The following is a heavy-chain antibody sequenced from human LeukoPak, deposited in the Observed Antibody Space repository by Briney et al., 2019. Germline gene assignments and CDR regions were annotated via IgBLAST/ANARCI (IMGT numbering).Heavy chain of an antibody. Sequence: QPGRSLRLSCAASGFTFSSYGMHWVRQAPGKGLEWVAVIWYDGSNKYYADSVKSRFTISRDNSKNTLYLQMNSLRAEDTAVYYCARSPSAGNWFDPWGQGTLVTVSS. CDR3: ARSPSAGNWFDP. CDR1: GFTFSSYG. J-gene: IGHJ5*02. CDR2: IWYDGSNK. V-gene: IGHV3-33*01. D-gene: IGHD3-10*01.